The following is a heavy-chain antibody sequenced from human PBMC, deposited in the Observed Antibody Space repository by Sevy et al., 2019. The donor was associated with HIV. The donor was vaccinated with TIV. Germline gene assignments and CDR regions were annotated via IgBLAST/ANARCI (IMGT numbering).Heavy chain of an antibody. Sequence: GGSLRLSCAASGFTFSSYAMHGVRQAPGKGLEGVAVISYDGSNKYYADSVKGRFTISRDNSKNTLYLQMNSLRAEDTAVYYCARDPARELLRIYFDYWGQGTLVTVSS. CDR1: GFTFSSYA. J-gene: IGHJ4*02. CDR3: ARDPARELLRIYFDY. CDR2: ISYDGSNK. D-gene: IGHD1-26*01. V-gene: IGHV3-30*04.